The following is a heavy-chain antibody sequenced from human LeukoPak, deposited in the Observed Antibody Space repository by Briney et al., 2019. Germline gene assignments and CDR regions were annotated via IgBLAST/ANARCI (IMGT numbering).Heavy chain of an antibody. CDR1: GXTVSSNY. Sequence: PGGSXXLSXAASGXTVSSNYMSWVRQAPGKGXEXXSVXYSGGSTYYADSVKGRFTISRDNSKNTLYLQMNSLRAEDTAVYYCARDGGCGGDCYSQPDDAFDIWGQGTMVTVSS. CDR3: ARDGGCGGDCYSQPDDAFDI. D-gene: IGHD2-21*02. V-gene: IGHV3-66*01. J-gene: IGHJ3*02. CDR2: XYSGGST.